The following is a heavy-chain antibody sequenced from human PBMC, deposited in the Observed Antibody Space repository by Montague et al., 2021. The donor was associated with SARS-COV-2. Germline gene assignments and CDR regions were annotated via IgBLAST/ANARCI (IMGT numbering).Heavy chain of an antibody. Sequence: SLRLSCAASGFTFSSYSMHWVRRAPGKGLEWVAVLSYDGSNKYYADSVKGRFTISRDNSKNTLYLQMNSLRAEDTAVYYCASGYDLLTGYYPFDYWGQGTLVTVSS. D-gene: IGHD3-9*01. J-gene: IGHJ4*02. V-gene: IGHV3-30*04. CDR2: LSYDGSNK. CDR1: GFTFSSYS. CDR3: ASGYDLLTGYYPFDY.